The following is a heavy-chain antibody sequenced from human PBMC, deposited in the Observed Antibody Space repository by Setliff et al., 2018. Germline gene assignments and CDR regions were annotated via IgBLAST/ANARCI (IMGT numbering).Heavy chain of an antibody. Sequence: KTSETLSLTCTVSGDSISSGSYHWSWIRKPAGKGLEWIGRIHPSGSTNYNPSLKSRVTISVDTSKNQFSLKLYSVTAADTAVYYCRYWSGYYNNDYWGQGTLVTVSS. CDR3: RYWSGYYNNDY. CDR1: GDSISSGSYH. CDR2: IHPSGST. V-gene: IGHV4-61*02. D-gene: IGHD3-3*01. J-gene: IGHJ4*02.